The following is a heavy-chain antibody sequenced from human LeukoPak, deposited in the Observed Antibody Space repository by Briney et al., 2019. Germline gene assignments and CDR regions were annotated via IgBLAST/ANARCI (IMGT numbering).Heavy chain of an antibody. CDR2: MYDSEKT. CDR1: GASVSSSRYW. CDR3: ATIKRGSIYGYFDF. Sequence: SETLSLTCTLSGASVSSSRYWWGWVRQAPGKGLEWIGYMYDSEKTKDNLSFKSRSTLSADTSKNQFSLRLSSVTAEDTAVYYCATIKRGSIYGYFDFWGQGILVTVSS. J-gene: IGHJ4*02. V-gene: IGHV4-61*01. D-gene: IGHD5-18*01.